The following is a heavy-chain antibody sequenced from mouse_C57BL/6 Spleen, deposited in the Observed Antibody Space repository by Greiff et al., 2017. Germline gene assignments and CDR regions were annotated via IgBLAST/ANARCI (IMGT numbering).Heavy chain of an antibody. D-gene: IGHD1-1*01. Sequence: EVKVVESGGGLVQPGGSLSLSCAASGFTFTDYYMSWVRQPPGKALEWLGFIRNKANGYTTEYSASVKGRFTISRDNSQSILYLQMNALRAEDSATYYCARYIASTVVATRYFDVWGTGTTVTVSS. V-gene: IGHV7-3*01. J-gene: IGHJ1*03. CDR1: GFTFTDYY. CDR2: IRNKANGYTT. CDR3: ARYIASTVVATRYFDV.